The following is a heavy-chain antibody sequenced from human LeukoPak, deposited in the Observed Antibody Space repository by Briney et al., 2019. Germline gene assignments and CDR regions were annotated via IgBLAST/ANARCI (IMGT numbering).Heavy chain of an antibody. CDR1: GGSISSFY. V-gene: IGHV4-59*08. Sequence: SETLSLTCTVSGGSISSFYWSWIRQPPGKGLEWIGYFYNSGSTNYNPSLESRVTISVDTSKNQFSLKVSSVTAADTAVYYCARQGSDPKAWVDYWGQGTLVTVSS. J-gene: IGHJ4*02. D-gene: IGHD3-16*01. CDR2: FYNSGST. CDR3: ARQGSDPKAWVDY.